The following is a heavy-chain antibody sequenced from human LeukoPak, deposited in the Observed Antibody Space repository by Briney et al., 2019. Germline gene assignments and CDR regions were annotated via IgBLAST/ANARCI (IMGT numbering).Heavy chain of an antibody. V-gene: IGHV1-18*01. J-gene: IGHJ4*02. CDR2: ISAYNGNT. CDR3: ARETDSYDFWSGYYSEGYFDY. D-gene: IGHD3-3*01. Sequence: GASVKVSCKASGYTFTSYGISWVRQVPGQGLEWMGWISAYNGNTNYAQKLQGRVTMTTDTSTSTAYMELRSLRSDDTAVYYCARETDSYDFWSGYYSEGYFDYWGQGTLVTVSS. CDR1: GYTFTSYG.